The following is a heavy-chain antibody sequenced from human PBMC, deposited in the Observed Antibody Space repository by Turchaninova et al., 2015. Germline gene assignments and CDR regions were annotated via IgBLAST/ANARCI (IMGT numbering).Heavy chain of an antibody. J-gene: IGHJ4*02. D-gene: IGHD3-3*01. CDR2: ISAYNGNT. Sequence: QVQLVQSGAEVKKPGASVKVSCKASGYTFTSYGISWVRQAPGQGLEWMGRISAYNGNTNYAQKLQGRVTMTTDTSTSTAYMELRSLRSDDTAVYYCARVLKPPRYYDFWSGSPSYFDYWGQGTLVTVSS. CDR3: ARVLKPPRYYDFWSGSPSYFDY. V-gene: IGHV1-18*01. CDR1: GYTFTSYG.